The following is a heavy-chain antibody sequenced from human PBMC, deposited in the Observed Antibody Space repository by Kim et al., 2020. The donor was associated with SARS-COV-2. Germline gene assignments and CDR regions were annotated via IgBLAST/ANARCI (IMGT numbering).Heavy chain of an antibody. CDR3: AKESSGIDY. CDR2: ISWNSGSI. V-gene: IGHV3-9*01. CDR1: GFTFDDYA. Sequence: GGSLRLSCAASGFTFDDYAMHWVRQAPGKGLEWVSGISWNSGSIGSADSVKGRFTISRDNAKNSLYLQMNSLRAEDTAFYYCAKESSGIDYWGQGTLVTVSS. D-gene: IGHD3-10*01. J-gene: IGHJ4*02.